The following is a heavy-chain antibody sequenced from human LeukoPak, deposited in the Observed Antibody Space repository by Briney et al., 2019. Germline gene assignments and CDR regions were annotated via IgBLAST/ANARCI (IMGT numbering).Heavy chain of an antibody. J-gene: IGHJ4*01. D-gene: IGHD2-21*01. CDR2: INHSGST. CDR1: GGSFSGYY. Sequence: SETLSLTCAVYGGSFSGYYWSWIRQPPGKGLEWIGEINHSGSTNYNPSLKSRVTISVDTSKNQFSLKLSSVTAADTAVYYCAIHIVDLFDYWGQGTLVTVSS. V-gene: IGHV4-34*01. CDR3: AIHIVDLFDY.